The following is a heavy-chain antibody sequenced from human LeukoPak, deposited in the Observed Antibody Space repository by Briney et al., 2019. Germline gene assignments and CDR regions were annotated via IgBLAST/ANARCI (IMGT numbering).Heavy chain of an antibody. V-gene: IGHV3-30*18. D-gene: IGHD3-3*01. CDR1: GFTFSSYG. CDR3: AKDIAGAFLEWTFDY. CDR2: ISYDGSNK. J-gene: IGHJ4*02. Sequence: GGSLRLSCAASGFTFSSYGMHWVGQAPGKGLEWVAVISYDGSNKYYADSVKGRFTISRDNSKNTLYLQMNSLRAEDTAVYYCAKDIAGAFLEWTFDYWGQGTLVTVSS.